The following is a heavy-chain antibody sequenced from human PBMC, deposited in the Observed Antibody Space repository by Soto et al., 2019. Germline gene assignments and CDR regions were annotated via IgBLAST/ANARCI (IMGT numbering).Heavy chain of an antibody. D-gene: IGHD1-26*01. V-gene: IGHV1-3*01. J-gene: IGHJ6*03. CDR3: ARKAFLGIGPGGGHRDV. CDR2: INAGNGNT. Sequence: QVPLVQSGAEVKKPGASVKVSCKASGYIFTTYAMHWVRQAPGQRLEWMGWINAGNGNTKYSQKFQGRVTITGDTSASTVYMELSSLRSEDTAVYYCARKAFLGIGPGGGHRDVWGKGTAVTASS. CDR1: GYIFTTYA.